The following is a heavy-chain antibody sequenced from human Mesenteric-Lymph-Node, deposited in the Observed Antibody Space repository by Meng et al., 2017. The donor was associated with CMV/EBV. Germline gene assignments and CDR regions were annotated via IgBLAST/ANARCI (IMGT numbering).Heavy chain of an antibody. D-gene: IGHD3-10*01. CDR1: GYSFTSYW. V-gene: IGHV5-51*01. CDR2: IYPGDSDT. Sequence: KVSCKGSGYSFTSYWIGWVRQMPGKGLEWMGIIYPGDSDTRYSPSFQGQVTISADRSTNTAYLQWSSLKASETAMYYCARRFSGSSYDYWGQGIQVTVSS. CDR3: ARRFSGSSYDY. J-gene: IGHJ4*02.